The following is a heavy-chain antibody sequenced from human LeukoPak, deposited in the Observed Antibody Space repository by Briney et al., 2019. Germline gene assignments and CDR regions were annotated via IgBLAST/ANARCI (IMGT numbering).Heavy chain of an antibody. CDR1: GGSISSYY. D-gene: IGHD3-3*01. CDR3: ARDGGYYGMDV. CDR2: IYYSGST. J-gene: IGHJ6*02. Sequence: SETLSLTCTASGGSISSYYWSWIRQPPGKGLEWIGYIYYSGSTNYNPSLKSRVTISVDTSKNQFSLKLSSVTAADTAVYYCARDGGYYGMDVWGQGTTVTVSS. V-gene: IGHV4-59*12.